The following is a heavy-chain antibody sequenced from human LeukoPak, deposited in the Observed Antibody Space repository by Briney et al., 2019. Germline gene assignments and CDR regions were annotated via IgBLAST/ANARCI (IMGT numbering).Heavy chain of an antibody. CDR1: GGSISSSSYY. CDR2: IYYSGST. J-gene: IGHJ4*02. Sequence: SETLSLTCTVSGGSISSSSYYWGWIRQPPGKGLEWIGSIYYSGSTYYNPSLKSRVTISVDTSKNQFSLKLSSVTAADTAVYYCARALNSGSYSFDYWGQGTLVTVSS. CDR3: ARALNSGSYSFDY. V-gene: IGHV4-39*01. D-gene: IGHD1-26*01.